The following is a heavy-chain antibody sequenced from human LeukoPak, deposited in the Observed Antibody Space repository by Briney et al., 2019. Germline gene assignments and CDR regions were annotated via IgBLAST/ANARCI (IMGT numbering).Heavy chain of an antibody. J-gene: IGHJ5*02. Sequence: GRSLRLSCAASGFTFSSYAMHWVRQAPGKGLEWVAVISYDGSNKYYADSVKGRFTISRENSKNTLYLQMNSLRAEDTAVYYCARGGYSSGWFPFLRWFDPWGQGTLVTVSS. D-gene: IGHD6-19*01. CDR1: GFTFSSYA. CDR3: ARGGYSSGWFPFLRWFDP. CDR2: ISYDGSNK. V-gene: IGHV3-30-3*01.